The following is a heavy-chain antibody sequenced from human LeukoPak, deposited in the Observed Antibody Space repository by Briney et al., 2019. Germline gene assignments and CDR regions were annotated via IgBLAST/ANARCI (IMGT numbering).Heavy chain of an antibody. J-gene: IGHJ3*02. CDR3: ARHFDRDGYKSNAFDI. D-gene: IGHD5-24*01. Sequence: PSETLSLTCTVSGGSFSSSSYYCGWIRQPPGKGLEWIGSMYYSGSTYYNASLRSRVTISVDTSKNQFSLKLSSVTAADTAVYYCARHFDRDGYKSNAFDIWGQGTMVTVSS. V-gene: IGHV4-39*01. CDR2: MYYSGST. CDR1: GGSFSSSSYY.